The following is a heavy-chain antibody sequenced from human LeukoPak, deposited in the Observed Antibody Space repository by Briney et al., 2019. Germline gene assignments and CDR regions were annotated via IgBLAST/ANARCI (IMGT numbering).Heavy chain of an antibody. CDR2: ISWNSGSI. CDR3: FDY. J-gene: IGHJ4*02. V-gene: IGHV3-9*01. CDR1: GFTFDDYA. Sequence: GGSLRLSCAASGFTFDDYAMHWVRQAPGKGLEWVSGISWNSGSIGYADSVKGRFTISRDNAKNSLYLQMNSLRAEDTAIYFPFDYWGQGTLVTVSS.